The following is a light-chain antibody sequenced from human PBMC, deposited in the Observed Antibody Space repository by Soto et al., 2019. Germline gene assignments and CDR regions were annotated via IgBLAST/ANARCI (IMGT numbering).Light chain of an antibody. CDR1: QSVNSN. CDR2: GAS. CDR3: KQYYKWPLT. Sequence: EVVMTQSPATLSVSPGAIVTLSCRASQSVNSNLAWYQQKPGQAPRLLLYGASTRATGVPARFSGSGSGTEFTLTIGNLQSEDFAVYSCKQYYKWPLTFGQGTKVDIK. V-gene: IGKV3-15*01. J-gene: IGKJ1*01.